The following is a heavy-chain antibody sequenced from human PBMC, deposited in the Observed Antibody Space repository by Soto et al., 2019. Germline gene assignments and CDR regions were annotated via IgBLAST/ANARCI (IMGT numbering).Heavy chain of an antibody. D-gene: IGHD3-22*01. V-gene: IGHV3-23*01. J-gene: IGHJ3*02. CDR1: GFTFSSYA. CDR3: ARDRKYYDSSGYYYPLGAFDI. Sequence: EVELLESGGALVQPGGSLRLSCAASGFTFSSYAMSWVRQAPGKGLEWVSAISGSGVSTHYADSVKGRFTISRDNSKNKLYLQLNSLRAEDRAVYYCARDRKYYDSSGYYYPLGAFDIWGQGTMVTVSS. CDR2: ISGSGVST.